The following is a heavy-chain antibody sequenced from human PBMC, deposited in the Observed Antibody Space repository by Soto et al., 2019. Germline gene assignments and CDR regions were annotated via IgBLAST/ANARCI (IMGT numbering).Heavy chain of an antibody. J-gene: IGHJ4*02. CDR1: AYTFSDNY. CDR3: ARAPHYYDCDDTTYYLDF. V-gene: IGHV1-2*06. D-gene: IGHD3-9*01. CDR2: IHPKDGGT. Sequence: ASLKVSCNTSAYTFSDNYVHWARHAPGQGLDWMGRIHPKDGGTDDAGKFQGRVTLTTDTSINTAYMEFTSLTSDDTAVYYLARAPHYYDCDDTTYYLDFWGQGTQVTVSS.